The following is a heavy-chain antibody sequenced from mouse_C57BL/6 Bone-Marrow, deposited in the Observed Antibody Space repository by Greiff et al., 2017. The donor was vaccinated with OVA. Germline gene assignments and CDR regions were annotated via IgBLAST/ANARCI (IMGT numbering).Heavy chain of an antibody. V-gene: IGHV1-82*01. CDR2: IYPGDGDT. CDR3: AKHEDGYYASYFDY. CDR1: GYAFSSSW. Sequence: VQLQQSGPELVKPGASVKISCKASGYAFSSSWMNWVKQRPGKGLEWIGRIYPGDGDTNYTGKFKGKATLTADKSSSTAYMQLSSLTTVDSAVYFCAKHEDGYYASYFDYWGQGTALTVSS. J-gene: IGHJ2*01. D-gene: IGHD2-3*01.